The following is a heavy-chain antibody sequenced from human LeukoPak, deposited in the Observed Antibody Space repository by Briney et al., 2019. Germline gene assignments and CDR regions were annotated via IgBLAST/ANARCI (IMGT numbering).Heavy chain of an antibody. CDR3: ARDRRERGYSYGSDY. CDR2: IIPIFGTA. Sequence: SVKVSCKASGGTFSSYAVSWVRQAPGQGLEWMGGIIPIFGTANYAQKFQGRVTITADESTSTAYMELSSLRSEDTAVYYCARDRRERGYSYGSDYWGQGTLVTVSS. J-gene: IGHJ4*02. V-gene: IGHV1-69*01. D-gene: IGHD5-18*01. CDR1: GGTFSSYA.